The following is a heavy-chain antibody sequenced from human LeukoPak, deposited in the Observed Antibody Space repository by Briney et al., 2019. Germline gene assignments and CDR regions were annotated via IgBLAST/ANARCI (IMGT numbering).Heavy chain of an antibody. V-gene: IGHV4-34*01. CDR1: GGSFSGYY. D-gene: IGHD5-18*01. J-gene: IGHJ2*01. CDR2: INHSGST. Sequence: SETLSLTCAVYGGSFSGYYWSWIRQPPGKGLEWIGEINHSGSTNYNPSLKSRVTISVDTSKNQFSLKLSSVTAADTAVYYCAREQQPSSWYFDLWGRGTLVTVSS. CDR3: AREQQPSSWYFDL.